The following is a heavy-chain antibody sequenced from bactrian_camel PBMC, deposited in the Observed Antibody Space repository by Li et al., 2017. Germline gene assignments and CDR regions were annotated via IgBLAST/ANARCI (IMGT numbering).Heavy chain of an antibody. CDR3: AADSRWVCYSASWSEYNY. D-gene: IGHD1*01. CDR1: GYTYSRKC. CDR2: IATGSGNA. J-gene: IGHJ4*01. V-gene: IGHV3S40*01. Sequence: VQLVESGGGSVQAGGSLRLSCAASGYTYSRKCMGWFRQAPGKEREGVARIATGSGNAYYADSVKGRFTISQDNAKNTVYLQMNSLKPEDTAMYYCAADSRWVCYSASWSEYNYWGQGTQVTV.